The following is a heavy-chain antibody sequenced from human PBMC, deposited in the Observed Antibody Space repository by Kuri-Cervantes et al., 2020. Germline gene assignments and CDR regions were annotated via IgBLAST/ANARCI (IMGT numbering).Heavy chain of an antibody. V-gene: IGHV1-69*05. CDR1: GGTFSSYA. CDR3: AKGYEHWLTPFDY. CDR2: IIPIFGTA. D-gene: IGHD6-19*01. Sequence: SVKVSCKASGGTFSSYAISWVRQAPGQGLEWMGGIIPIFGTANYAQKFQGRVTITTDESTSTAYMELSSLRSEDTAVYYCAKGYEHWLTPFDYWGQGTLVTVSS. J-gene: IGHJ4*02.